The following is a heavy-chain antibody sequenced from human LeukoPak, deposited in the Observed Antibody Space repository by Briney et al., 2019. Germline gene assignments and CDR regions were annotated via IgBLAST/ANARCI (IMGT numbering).Heavy chain of an antibody. CDR1: GGTFSSYA. V-gene: IGHV1-69*05. CDR2: IIPIFGTA. Sequence: SVKVSCKASGGTFSSYAISWVRQAPGQGLEWMGGIIPIFGTANYAQKFQGRVTITTDESTSTAYMELSSLRSEDTAVYYCAIPRQPSLDYYYMDVWGKGTTVTVSS. CDR3: AIPRQPSLDYYYMDV. D-gene: IGHD5-18*01. J-gene: IGHJ6*03.